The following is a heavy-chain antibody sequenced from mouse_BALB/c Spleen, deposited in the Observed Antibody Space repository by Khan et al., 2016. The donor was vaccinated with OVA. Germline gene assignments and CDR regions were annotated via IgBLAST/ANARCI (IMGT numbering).Heavy chain of an antibody. CDR1: GFTFSSYG. V-gene: IGHV5-6-3*01. CDR2: INSNGGST. CDR3: ARMARTIN. J-gene: IGHJ2*01. Sequence: DVMLVESGGGLVQPGGSLKLSCAASGFTFSSYGMSWVRQTPDKRLELVATINSNGGSTYYPDSVKGRFTISRDNAKNTLYLQISSLKSEGTAMYYCARMARTINWGQGTTLTVSS.